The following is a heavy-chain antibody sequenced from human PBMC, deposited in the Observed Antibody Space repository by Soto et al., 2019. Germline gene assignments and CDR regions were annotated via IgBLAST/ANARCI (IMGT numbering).Heavy chain of an antibody. D-gene: IGHD1-1*01. CDR3: ARDGTLSFDI. CDR1: GGSISSSSYY. J-gene: IGHJ3*02. V-gene: IGHV4-39*02. Sequence: SETLSLTCTVSGGSISSSSYYWGWIRQPPGKEQEWNGSIYYRGSTYYKPSLKNRVTISVDTSKNKNSQKLSYMTAADTAVYYCARDGTLSFDIWGQGTMVT. CDR2: IYYRGST.